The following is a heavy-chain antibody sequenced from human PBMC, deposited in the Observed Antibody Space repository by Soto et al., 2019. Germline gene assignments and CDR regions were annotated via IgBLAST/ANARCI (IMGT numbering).Heavy chain of an antibody. D-gene: IGHD4-17*01. V-gene: IGHV4-61*08. CDR2: IYYSGST. J-gene: IGHJ4*02. Sequence: SETLSLTCAVSGGSISSGGYYWSWIRQPPGKGLEWIGYIYYSGSTNYNPSLKSRVTISVDTSKNQFSLKLSSVTAADTAVYYCARDYGGNSDYWGQGTLVTVSS. CDR3: ARDYGGNSDY. CDR1: GGSISSGGYY.